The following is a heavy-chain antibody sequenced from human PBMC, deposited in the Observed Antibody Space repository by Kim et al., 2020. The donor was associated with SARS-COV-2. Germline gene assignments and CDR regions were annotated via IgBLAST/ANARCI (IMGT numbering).Heavy chain of an antibody. Sequence: ASVKVSCKASGYTFNNYAMHWVRQAPGQSLEWMGWINAGSGYTKYSQEFEDRVTITRDTSASTVYMEVSSLRSEDTGVYYCARDPQQGLAAAGTTGLDYWGQGTLVTVAS. J-gene: IGHJ4*02. D-gene: IGHD6-13*01. CDR3: ARDPQQGLAAAGTTGLDY. CDR2: INAGSGYT. V-gene: IGHV1-3*01. CDR1: GYTFNNYA.